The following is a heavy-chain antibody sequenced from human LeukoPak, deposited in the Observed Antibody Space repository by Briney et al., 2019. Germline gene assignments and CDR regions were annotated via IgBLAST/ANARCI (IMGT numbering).Heavy chain of an antibody. D-gene: IGHD5-24*01. V-gene: IGHV3-9*01. Sequence: PGRSLRLSCAASGFTFDDYAMHWVRQAPGKGLEWASGISWNSGSIGYADSVKGRFTISRDNAKNSLYLQMNSLRAEDTALYYCAKGASLRWLQFFDYWGQGTLVTVSS. CDR3: AKGASLRWLQFFDY. J-gene: IGHJ4*02. CDR2: ISWNSGSI. CDR1: GFTFDDYA.